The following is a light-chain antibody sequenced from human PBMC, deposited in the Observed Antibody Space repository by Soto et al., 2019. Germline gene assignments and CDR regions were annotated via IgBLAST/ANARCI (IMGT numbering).Light chain of an antibody. Sequence: EIVLTQSPATLSLSPGERATLCFRASQSISNYLAWYQHKPGQAPRLLIYDASNRATATPPRFSGSGSGTDFTLTISSLEPEDFAVYYCQQRSAGVTFGQGTRLEI. V-gene: IGKV3-11*01. CDR3: QQRSAGVT. CDR2: DAS. CDR1: QSISNY. J-gene: IGKJ5*01.